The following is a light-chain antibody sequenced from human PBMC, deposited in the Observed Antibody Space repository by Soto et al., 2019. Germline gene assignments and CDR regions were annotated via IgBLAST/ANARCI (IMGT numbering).Light chain of an antibody. CDR2: DVS. CDR3: CSYAGGPYV. J-gene: IGLJ1*01. CDR1: SSDVGGYNY. Sequence: QSALNQPRSVSGSPGQSVTISCTGTSSDVGGYNYVSWYQQHPGKAPKLIICDVSKRPSGVPDRFSGSKSGNTASLTISGLQAEDEADYYCCSYAGGPYVFGPGTKLTVL. V-gene: IGLV2-11*01.